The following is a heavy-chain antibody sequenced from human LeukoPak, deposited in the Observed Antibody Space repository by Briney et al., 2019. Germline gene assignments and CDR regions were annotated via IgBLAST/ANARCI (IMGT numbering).Heavy chain of an antibody. CDR3: AGAIFGVVNPTFDY. J-gene: IGHJ4*02. V-gene: IGHV3-30*02. D-gene: IGHD3-3*01. CDR2: ISYEGNNE. CDR1: GFTFSSYG. Sequence: GGSLRLSCAASGFTFSSYGMHWVRQAPGKGLEWVAYISYEGNNEQYAESVKGRFTISRDNSKNTLYLQMNSLRAEDTAVYYCAGAIFGVVNPTFDYWGLGTLVTVSS.